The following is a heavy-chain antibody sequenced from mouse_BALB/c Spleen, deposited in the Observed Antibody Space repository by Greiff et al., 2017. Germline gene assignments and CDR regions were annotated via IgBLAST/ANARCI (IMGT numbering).Heavy chain of an antibody. V-gene: IGHV1-54*01. CDR1: GYAFTNYL. J-gene: IGHJ2*01. CDR3: ARNYGNLFDY. D-gene: IGHD2-1*01. CDR2: INPGSGGT. Sequence: QVQLQQSGAELVRPGTSVKVSCKASGYAFTNYLIEWVKQRPGQGLEWIGVINPGSGGTNHNEKFKGKATLTADKSSSTAYMQLSSLTSDDSAVYFCARNYGNLFDYWGQGTTLTVSS.